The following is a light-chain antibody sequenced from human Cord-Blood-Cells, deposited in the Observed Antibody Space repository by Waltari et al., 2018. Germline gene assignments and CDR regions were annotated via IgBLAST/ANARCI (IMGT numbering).Light chain of an antibody. CDR2: AAS. Sequence: IQMTPSPSSLSASVGGRVTITCRASQGISNYLDWYQQKPGKDPKLLIYAASTLQSGVPSRFSGSGSGTDFTLTISSLQPEDDATYYCQKYNSAPRTLGAGTKVEIK. J-gene: IGKJ4*01. V-gene: IGKV1-27*01. CDR1: QGISNY. CDR3: QKYNSAPRT.